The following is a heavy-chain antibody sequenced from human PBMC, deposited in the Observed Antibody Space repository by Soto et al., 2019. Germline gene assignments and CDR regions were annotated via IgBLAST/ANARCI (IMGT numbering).Heavy chain of an antibody. J-gene: IGHJ4*02. CDR3: ARSVPYSGSYYYFDY. V-gene: IGHV5-51*01. CDR1: GYSFTSYW. D-gene: IGHD1-26*01. CDR2: IYPGDSDT. Sequence: GESLKISCKGSGYSFTSYWIGWVRQMPVKGLEWMGIIYPGDSDTRYSPSFQGQVTISADKSISTAYLQWSSLKASDTAMYYCARSVPYSGSYYYFDYWGQGTLVTVSS.